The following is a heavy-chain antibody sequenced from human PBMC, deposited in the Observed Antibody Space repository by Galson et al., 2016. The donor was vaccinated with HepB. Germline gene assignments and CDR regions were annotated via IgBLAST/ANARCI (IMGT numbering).Heavy chain of an antibody. CDR2: ISSSSSYK. Sequence: SLRLSCAASRFTFSSYSMNWVRQAQGKGLEWVSSISSSSSYKYYADSVKGRFTISRDNAKNSLYLQMNSLRAEDTAVCYCAREYYYDSSGDDAFDIWGQGTMVTVSS. V-gene: IGHV3-21*01. J-gene: IGHJ3*02. CDR3: AREYYYDSSGDDAFDI. CDR1: RFTFSSYS. D-gene: IGHD3-22*01.